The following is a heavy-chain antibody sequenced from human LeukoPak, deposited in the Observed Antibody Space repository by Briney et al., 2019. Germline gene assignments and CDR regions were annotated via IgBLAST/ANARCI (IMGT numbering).Heavy chain of an antibody. Sequence: TGGSLRLSCAASGFTFSSYWMSWVRQAPGKGLEWVANIKQDGSEKYYVDSVKGRFTISRDNAKNSLYLQMNSLRAEDTAVYYCARERYNWNDADYYYYMDVWGKGTTVTVSS. V-gene: IGHV3-7*01. CDR3: ARERYNWNDADYYYYMDV. J-gene: IGHJ6*03. CDR2: IKQDGSEK. CDR1: GFTFSSYW. D-gene: IGHD1-20*01.